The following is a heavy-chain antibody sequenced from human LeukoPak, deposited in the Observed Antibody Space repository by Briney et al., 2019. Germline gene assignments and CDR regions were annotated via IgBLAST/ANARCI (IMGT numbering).Heavy chain of an antibody. Sequence: GASVKVSCKASGSTFTKYYMNWVRQAPGQGLEWMGIMHPTGDSTNYAQKFQGRVTLTRDTSTGTFYMELSSLTSEDTAVYYCARHDFDLPMIYSFFVHWGQGTLVTVSS. J-gene: IGHJ5*02. V-gene: IGHV1-46*01. D-gene: IGHD3-3*01. CDR1: GSTFTKYY. CDR3: ARHDFDLPMIYSFFVH. CDR2: MHPTGDST.